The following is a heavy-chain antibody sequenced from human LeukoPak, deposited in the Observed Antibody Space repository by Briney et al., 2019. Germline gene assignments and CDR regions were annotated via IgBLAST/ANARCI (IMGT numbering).Heavy chain of an antibody. V-gene: IGHV5-51*01. CDR1: GNNFTSYW. Sequence: GESLKISCKGSGNNFTSYWIGWVRPMPGKGLEWMGIIYPGDSDTRYSPSFQGQVTISADKSISTAYLQWSNLKASDTAMYYWASANYYDSSGYLGDAFDIWGQGTMVTVSS. J-gene: IGHJ3*02. D-gene: IGHD3-22*01. CDR3: ASANYYDSSGYLGDAFDI. CDR2: IYPGDSDT.